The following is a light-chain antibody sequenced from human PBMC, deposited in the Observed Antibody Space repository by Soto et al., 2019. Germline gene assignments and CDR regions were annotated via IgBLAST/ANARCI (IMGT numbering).Light chain of an antibody. V-gene: IGLV2-14*03. CDR3: TSFTSSTTLVL. CDR2: EVT. CDR1: SSDIGYFDY. Sequence: QSALTQPASVSGSPGQSITISCTGTSSDIGYFDYVSWYQQHPGKAPKLMIYEVTNRPSGVADRFSGSKSGNTASLIISGRQAEDEADYYCTSFTSSTTLVLFGGGTKLTVL. J-gene: IGLJ2*01.